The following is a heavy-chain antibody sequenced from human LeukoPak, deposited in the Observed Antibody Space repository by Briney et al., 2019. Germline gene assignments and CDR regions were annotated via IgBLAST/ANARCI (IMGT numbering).Heavy chain of an antibody. D-gene: IGHD3-10*01. CDR2: IYYSGST. CDR3: ATEGYSGSYYRNWFDP. CDR1: GGSISGGC. V-gene: IGHV4-59*06. Sequence: SETLSLTCTVSGGSISGGCWSWIRQPPGKGLEWIGYIYYSGSTYYNPSLKSRVTISVDTSKNQFSLKLSSVTAADTAVYYCATEGYSGSYYRNWFDPWGQGTLVTVSS. J-gene: IGHJ5*02.